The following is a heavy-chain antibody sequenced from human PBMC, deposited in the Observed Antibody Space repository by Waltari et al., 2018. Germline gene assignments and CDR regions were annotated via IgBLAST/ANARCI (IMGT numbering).Heavy chain of an antibody. Sequence: EVQLLESGGVLVPPGGSLILSCAASGFPFSRHAMRWVRQAPGKGLEWVSVSYSGGSTYYADSVKGRFTISRDNSKNTLYLQMNSLRAEDTAVYYCACHYWEDEYYFDYWGQGTLVTVSS. CDR2: SYSGGST. CDR3: ACHYWEDEYYFDY. D-gene: IGHD2-8*02. CDR1: GFPFSRHA. J-gene: IGHJ4*02. V-gene: IGHV3-23*03.